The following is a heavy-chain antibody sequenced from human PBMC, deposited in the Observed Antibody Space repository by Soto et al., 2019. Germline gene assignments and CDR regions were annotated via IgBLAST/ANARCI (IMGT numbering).Heavy chain of an antibody. CDR1: GFTFSSYS. D-gene: IGHD2-2*02. CDR3: ARDSREFYCSSTSCYKYYGMDV. Sequence: VGSLRLSCAASGFTFSSYSMNWVRQAPGKGLEWVSSISSSSSYIYYADSVKGRFTISRDNAKNSLYLQMNSLRAEDTAVYYCARDSREFYCSSTSCYKYYGMDVWGQGTTVTVSS. V-gene: IGHV3-21*01. J-gene: IGHJ6*02. CDR2: ISSSSSYI.